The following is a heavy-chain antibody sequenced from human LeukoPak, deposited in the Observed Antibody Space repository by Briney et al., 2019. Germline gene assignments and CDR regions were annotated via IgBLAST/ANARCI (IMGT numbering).Heavy chain of an antibody. CDR3: ASFRWGVGFEY. CDR1: GGSFSGYY. V-gene: IGHV4-34*01. J-gene: IGHJ4*02. D-gene: IGHD3-16*01. Sequence: WETLSLTCAVYGGSFSGYYWSCIRQPPGKGLEWIGEINHSGSTNYNPSLKSRLTISVDTSKNQFSLKLNSVTAADTAVYYCASFRWGVGFEYWGQGTLVTVSS. CDR2: INHSGST.